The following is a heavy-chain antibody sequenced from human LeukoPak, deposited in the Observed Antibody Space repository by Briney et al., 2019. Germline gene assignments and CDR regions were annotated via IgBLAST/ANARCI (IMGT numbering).Heavy chain of an antibody. CDR3: AKGSGRFLEWLNYFDY. Sequence: GGSLRLSCAASGFTFSSYAMSWVRQAPGKGLEWVSAISGSGGSTYYADSVKGRFTIPRDNSKNTLYLQMNSLRAEDTAVYYCAKGSGRFLEWLNYFDYWGQGTLVTVSS. CDR1: GFTFSSYA. J-gene: IGHJ4*02. CDR2: ISGSGGST. V-gene: IGHV3-23*01. D-gene: IGHD3-3*01.